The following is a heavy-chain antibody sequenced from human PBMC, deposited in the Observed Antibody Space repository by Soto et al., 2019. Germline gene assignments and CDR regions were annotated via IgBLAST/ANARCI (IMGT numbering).Heavy chain of an antibody. D-gene: IGHD1-26*01. CDR3: ARDRKSGSYTFDY. V-gene: IGHV4-4*07. Sequence: LSLTCTVSGGSICSYYWRWIRQPAGKGLEWIGRIYTSGSTNYNPSLKSRVTMSVDTSKNQFSLKLSSVTAADTAVYYCARDRKSGSYTFDYWGLGTLVTVSS. CDR2: IYTSGST. J-gene: IGHJ4*02. CDR1: GGSICSYY.